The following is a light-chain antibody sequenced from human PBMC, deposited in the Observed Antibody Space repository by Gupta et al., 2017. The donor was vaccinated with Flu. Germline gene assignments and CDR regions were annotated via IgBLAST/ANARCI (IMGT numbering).Light chain of an antibody. CDR1: SGHSTYA. CDR3: QTWGTGIGV. CDR2: LNSDGSH. Sequence: QVVLTQSPSASASLGASDKLTCTLSSGHSTYAIAWHQQQPKKGPRYLMNLNSDGSHSKGDGIPDRFSGSSSGAERYLTISSLQSEDEADYYCQTWGTGIGVFGGGTKLTVL. J-gene: IGLJ3*02. V-gene: IGLV4-69*01.